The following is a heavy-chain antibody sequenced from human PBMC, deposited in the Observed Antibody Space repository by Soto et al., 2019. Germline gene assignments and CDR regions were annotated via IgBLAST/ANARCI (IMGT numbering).Heavy chain of an antibody. CDR2: IKQDGSGK. V-gene: IGHV3-7*01. CDR3: ARSGKDSGYDFAYYYYYYMDV. J-gene: IGHJ6*03. D-gene: IGHD5-12*01. CDR1: GFTFSSYW. Sequence: GGSLRLSCAASGFTFSSYWMSWVRQAPGKGLEWVANIKQDGSGKYYVDSVKGRFTISRDNAKNSLYLQMNSLRAEDTAVYYCARSGKDSGYDFAYYYYYYMDVWGKGTTVTVSS.